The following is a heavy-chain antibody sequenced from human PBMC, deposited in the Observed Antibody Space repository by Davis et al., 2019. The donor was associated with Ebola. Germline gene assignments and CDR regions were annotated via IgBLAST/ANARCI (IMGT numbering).Heavy chain of an antibody. CDR1: GFRFSSYA. V-gene: IGHV3-73*01. CDR3: ARYSAWSDQIFDF. CDR2: IRSKANNYAT. D-gene: IGHD5-18*01. Sequence: PGGSLRLSCAASGFRFSSYAMHWVRQASGKGLEWIGRIRSKANNYATEYPESVKGRFTISRDDSKNTAYLQMNSLKTEDTAVYYCARYSAWSDQIFDFWGQGALVTVSS. J-gene: IGHJ4*02.